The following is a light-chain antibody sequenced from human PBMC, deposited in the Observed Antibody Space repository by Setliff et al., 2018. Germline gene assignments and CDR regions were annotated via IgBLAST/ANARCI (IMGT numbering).Light chain of an antibody. CDR3: YSYTSTSSYV. CDR2: DVT. Sequence: SVLTQPASVSGSPGQSITISCTGTSNDIGYYNYVSWYQQHPGKAPKLMIYDVTKRPSGVSNRFSGSKSGNTAPLTISGLQAEDEGDYYCYSYTSTSSYVFGSGTKV. J-gene: IGLJ1*01. CDR1: SNDIGYYNY. V-gene: IGLV2-14*03.